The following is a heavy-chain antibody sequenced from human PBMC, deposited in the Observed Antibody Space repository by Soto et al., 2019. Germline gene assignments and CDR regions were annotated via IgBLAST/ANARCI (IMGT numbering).Heavy chain of an antibody. D-gene: IGHD5-12*01. CDR2: IYYNGDT. CDR3: ARGRTGEWLRWGGTYYHYGMDV. CDR1: GGSISSGGYY. Sequence: QVQLQESGPGLVKPSQTLSLTCTVSGGSISSGGYYWSWIRQHPGKGLEWIGYIYYNGDTYYNPSLTSRVTTSVDTSKNQFSLKLSSVTAADTAVYYCARGRTGEWLRWGGTYYHYGMDVWGQGTTVTVSS. V-gene: IGHV4-31*03. J-gene: IGHJ6*02.